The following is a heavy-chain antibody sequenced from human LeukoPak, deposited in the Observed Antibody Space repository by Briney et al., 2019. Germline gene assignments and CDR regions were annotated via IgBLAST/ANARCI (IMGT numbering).Heavy chain of an antibody. J-gene: IGHJ1*01. CDR2: IYESGIT. CDR1: GDSVSSGY. V-gene: IGHV4-4*09. Sequence: SETLSLTCTVSGDSVSSGYWNWIRQPPGKGLEWIGYIYESGITDYSPSLKSRLTISVDTSNNQFSLSLSSVTAADTAVYYCAGRGHRYSRDWGQGIQVGDSS. D-gene: IGHD2-15*01. CDR3: AGRGHRYSRD.